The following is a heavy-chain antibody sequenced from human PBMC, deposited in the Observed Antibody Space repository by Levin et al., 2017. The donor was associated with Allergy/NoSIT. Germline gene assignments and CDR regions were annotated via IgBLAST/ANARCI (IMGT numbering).Heavy chain of an antibody. J-gene: IGHJ4*02. Sequence: PGESLKISCKASGYTFTNYWIGWVRQMPGKGLEWMGIIGPDNSDTRYSPSFEGQVTISADKSISTAYLQWSSLKASDIAMYYCVRLESSADYYVFYWGQGTLVTVSS. D-gene: IGHD3-22*01. V-gene: IGHV5-51*01. CDR2: IGPDNSDT. CDR1: GYTFTNYW. CDR3: VRLESSADYYVFY.